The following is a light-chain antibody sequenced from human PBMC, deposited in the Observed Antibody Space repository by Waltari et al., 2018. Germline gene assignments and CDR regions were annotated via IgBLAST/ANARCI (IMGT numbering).Light chain of an antibody. J-gene: IGKJ2*01. CDR2: DTS. CDR1: QGISSV. V-gene: IGKV1-13*02. Sequence: AIELSQSPSFLSASVGDTVTITCRASQGISSVLAWYQQKPEQPPQLLIYDTSSLISGVPSRFSGSGSGTDFTLTISSLQPEDFATYYCQQVSTHPCYTFGQGTKL. CDR3: QQVSTHPCYT.